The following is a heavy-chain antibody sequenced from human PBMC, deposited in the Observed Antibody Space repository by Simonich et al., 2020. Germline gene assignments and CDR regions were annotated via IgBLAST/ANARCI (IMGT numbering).Heavy chain of an antibody. D-gene: IGHD3-10*01. V-gene: IGHV1-69*09. CDR2: IIPTLGIA. CDR3: ARTNTMRELDTMVRGVDYFDY. J-gene: IGHJ4*02. CDR1: GGTFSSYA. Sequence: QVQLVQSGAEVKKPGSSVKVSCKASGGTFSSYAISWVRQAPGQGLEWMVRIIPTLGIANYAQKFQGRVTSTAEKSTSTAYMELSSLRSEDTAVYYCARTNTMRELDTMVRGVDYFDYWGQGTLVTVSS.